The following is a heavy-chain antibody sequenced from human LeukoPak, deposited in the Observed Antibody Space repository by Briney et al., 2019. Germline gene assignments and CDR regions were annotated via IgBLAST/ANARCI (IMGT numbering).Heavy chain of an antibody. Sequence: GGSLRLSCAASGFTFSSYSMNWVRQAPGKGLEWVSYISSSSSTIYYADSVKGRFTISRDNAKNSLYLQMNSLRSEDTAIYYWARGKNSSSSLDNFIYYDAYGGREPLVTVSS. CDR1: GFTFSSYS. CDR3: ARGKNSSSSLDNFIYYDAY. D-gene: IGHD3-3*01. CDR2: ISSSSSTI. J-gene: IGHJ4*02. V-gene: IGHV3-48*01.